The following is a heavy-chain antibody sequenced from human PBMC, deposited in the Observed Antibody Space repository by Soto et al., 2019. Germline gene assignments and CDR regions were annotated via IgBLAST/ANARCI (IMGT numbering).Heavy chain of an antibody. Sequence: QVQLVESGGGVVQPGGSLRLSCEASGSNFGYSAMHWVRQAPGKGLEWVAVIRYDGSNTYYGDSVQGRFIISRDNAKNLIYLKMNSLRAEDTALYHCARDLTIQGYSHGSVAFWGLGTPVTVS. CDR2: IRYDGSNT. CDR3: ARDLTIQGYSHGSVAF. V-gene: IGHV3-30*12. CDR1: GSNFGYSA. D-gene: IGHD5-18*01. J-gene: IGHJ4*02.